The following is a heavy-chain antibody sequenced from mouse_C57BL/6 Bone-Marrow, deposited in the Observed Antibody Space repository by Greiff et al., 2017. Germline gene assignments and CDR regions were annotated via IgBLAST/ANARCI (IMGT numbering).Heavy chain of an antibody. Sequence: EVMLVESGGDLVKPGGSLKLSCAASGFTFSSYGMSWVRQTPDKRLEWVATISSGGSYTYYPASVKGRFTISRDNAKNTLYLQMSSLKSEDTAMYYCARRAYYDYDEAMDYWGQGTSVTVSS. V-gene: IGHV5-6*02. CDR1: GFTFSSYG. D-gene: IGHD2-4*01. CDR2: ISSGGSYT. CDR3: ARRAYYDYDEAMDY. J-gene: IGHJ4*01.